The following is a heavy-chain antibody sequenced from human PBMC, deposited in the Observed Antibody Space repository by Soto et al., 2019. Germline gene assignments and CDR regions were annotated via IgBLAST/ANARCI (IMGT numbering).Heavy chain of an antibody. CDR2: ISAYNGNT. D-gene: IGHD6-19*01. CDR3: EMGNRAGTYNGFDS. CDR1: GYTFTSYG. Sequence: QVQLVQSGAEVKKPGASVKVSCKASGYTFTSYGISWVRQAPGQGLEWMGWISAYNGNTNYAQKLQGRVTMVTDTTTSISYLRLGSLRGDDASVYYCEMGNRAGTYNGFDSWGQGTLVTVSS. J-gene: IGHJ5*01. V-gene: IGHV1-18*01.